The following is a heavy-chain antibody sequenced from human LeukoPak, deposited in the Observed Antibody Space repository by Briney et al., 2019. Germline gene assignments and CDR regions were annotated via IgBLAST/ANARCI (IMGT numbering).Heavy chain of an antibody. D-gene: IGHD5-12*01. CDR2: IYYNGSS. CDR1: GGSISSYY. CDR3: ARQKVATTYFDY. J-gene: IGHJ4*02. Sequence: ASETLSLTCTVSGGSISSYYWSWIRQPPGKGLEWIGNIYYNGSSNYNPSLKSRVAISVDTPKNQFSLKLSSVTAADTAVYYCARQKVATTYFDYWGQGTLITVSS. V-gene: IGHV4-59*01.